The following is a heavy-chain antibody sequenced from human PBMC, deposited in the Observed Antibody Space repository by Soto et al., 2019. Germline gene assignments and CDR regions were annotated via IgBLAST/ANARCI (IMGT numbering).Heavy chain of an antibody. CDR2: ISYDGSNK. J-gene: IGHJ6*02. CDR1: GFTFSSYA. CDR3: ARDIVVVPAAIDYYYGMDV. Sequence: GGSLRLSCAASGFTFSSYAMHWVRQAPGKGLEWVAVISYDGSNKYYADSVKGRFTISRDNSKNTLYLQMNSLRAEDTAVYYCARDIVVVPAAIDYYYGMDVWGQGTTVTVSS. V-gene: IGHV3-30-3*01. D-gene: IGHD2-2*01.